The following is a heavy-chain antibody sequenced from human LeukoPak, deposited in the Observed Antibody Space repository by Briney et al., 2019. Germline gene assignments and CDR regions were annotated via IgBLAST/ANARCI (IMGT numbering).Heavy chain of an antibody. V-gene: IGHV4-34*01. Sequence: SETLSLTCAVYGGSFSGYYWSWFRQPPGRGLEWIGEINHSGSTNYNPSLKSRVTISVDTSKNQFSLKLSSVTAADTAVYYCARGEYSYGFDYWGQGTLVTVSS. CDR3: ARGEYSYGFDY. J-gene: IGHJ4*02. CDR1: GGSFSGYY. D-gene: IGHD5-18*01. CDR2: INHSGST.